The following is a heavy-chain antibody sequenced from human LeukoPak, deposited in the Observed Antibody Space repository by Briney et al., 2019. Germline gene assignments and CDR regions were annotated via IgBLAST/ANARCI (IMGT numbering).Heavy chain of an antibody. CDR3: ARAPLYYYSMDV. CDR1: GGSVSSGSYH. Sequence: SETLSLTCTVSGGSVSSGSYHWSWIRQPPGTGLEWIGYIYYSGSTNYNPSLKSRVTISVDTSKNQFSLKLSSVTAADTAVYYCARAPLYYYSMDVWGQGTTATVSS. CDR2: IYYSGST. J-gene: IGHJ6*02. V-gene: IGHV4-61*01.